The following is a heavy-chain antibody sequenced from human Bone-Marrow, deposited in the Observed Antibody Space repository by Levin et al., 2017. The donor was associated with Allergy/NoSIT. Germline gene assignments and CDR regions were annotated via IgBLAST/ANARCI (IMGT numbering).Heavy chain of an antibody. J-gene: IGHJ4*02. V-gene: IGHV3-48*01. CDR1: GFTFSSSH. CDR2: ISSSGSTI. CDR3: ARDDYNSSGYYFSGY. Sequence: LSLPCAASGFTFSSSHMNWVRQAPGKGLEWVSYISSSGSTIYYAESVKGRFIISRDNAKNSLYLQMNSLRAEDTAVYYCARDDYNSSGYYFSGYWGQGTLVTVSS. D-gene: IGHD3-22*01.